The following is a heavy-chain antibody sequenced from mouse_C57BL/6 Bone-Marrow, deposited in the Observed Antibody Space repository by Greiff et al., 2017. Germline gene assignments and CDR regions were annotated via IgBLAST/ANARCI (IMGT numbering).Heavy chain of an antibody. CDR3: ARGGYDGDY. CDR1: GYSITSGYY. V-gene: IGHV3-6*01. Sequence: EVKLVESGPGLVKPSQSLSLPCSVTGYSITSGYYWNWIRQFPGNKLEWMGSISYDGSNNYNPSLKNRISITRDTSKNQFFLKLNSVTTEDTATYYCARGGYDGDYWGQGTTLTGSS. D-gene: IGHD2-2*01. CDR2: ISYDGSN. J-gene: IGHJ2*01.